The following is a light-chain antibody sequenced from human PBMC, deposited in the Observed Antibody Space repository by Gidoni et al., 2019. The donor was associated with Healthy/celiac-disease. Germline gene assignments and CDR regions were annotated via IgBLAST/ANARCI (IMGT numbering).Light chain of an antibody. CDR2: AAS. CDR1: QSVSSY. V-gene: IGKV1-39*01. CDR3: QQRYSTSWT. J-gene: IGKJ1*01. Sequence: DIQRTQSPSSLSSSVGDRDTITCRASQSVSSYLNWYQQKPGKAPKLLIYAASSLQSGVPSRFSGSGSGTDFTLTISSLQPEDFATYYCQQRYSTSWTFGQGTKVEIK.